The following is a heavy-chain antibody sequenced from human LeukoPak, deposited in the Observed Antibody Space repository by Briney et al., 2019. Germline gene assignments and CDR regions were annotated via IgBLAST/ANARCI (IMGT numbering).Heavy chain of an antibody. D-gene: IGHD3-3*01. J-gene: IGHJ4*02. CDR1: GGSISGYY. CDR2: IYYTGTT. Sequence: TSETLSLTCTVSGGSISGYYWSWIRQPPGKGLEWIGYIYYTGTTSYSPSLKSRVTISAETSKMQFSLKLNSVTAADTAVYYCARHLSYYDFWSGPRGYYFDYWGQGTLVTVSS. V-gene: IGHV4-59*01. CDR3: ARHLSYYDFWSGPRGYYFDY.